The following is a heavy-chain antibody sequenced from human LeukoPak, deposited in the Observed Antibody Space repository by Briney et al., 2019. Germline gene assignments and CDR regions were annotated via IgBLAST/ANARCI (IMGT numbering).Heavy chain of an antibody. D-gene: IGHD2-21*02. Sequence: GGSLRLSCAASGFSFRDYYMSWIRQAPGKGLDGVSYTYGGSTTTYYADSVKGRFTISRDNAKDSLFLEIKSLRAEDTAVYYCARGDLHRYPDSWGQGTLVTVSA. CDR3: ARGDLHRYPDS. CDR2: TYGGSTTT. J-gene: IGHJ4*02. CDR1: GFSFRDYY. V-gene: IGHV3-11*01.